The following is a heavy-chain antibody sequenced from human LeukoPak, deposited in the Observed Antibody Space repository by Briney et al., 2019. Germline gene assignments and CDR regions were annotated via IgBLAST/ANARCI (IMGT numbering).Heavy chain of an antibody. J-gene: IGHJ4*02. CDR3: AKISSH. D-gene: IGHD3-3*02. CDR1: GFIFSSFG. V-gene: IGHV3-30*02. Sequence: GGSLRLSCVASGFIFSSFGLHWARQAPGKGLEWVAFIRYDGSSKYYADSVKGRFTISRDISRNTLYLEMNSLRPGDTAVYYCAKISSHWGQGTLVTVSS. CDR2: IRYDGSSK.